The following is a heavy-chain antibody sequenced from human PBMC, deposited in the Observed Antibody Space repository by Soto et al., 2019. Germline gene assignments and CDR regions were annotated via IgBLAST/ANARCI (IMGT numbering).Heavy chain of an antibody. J-gene: IGHJ6*03. CDR2: ISSSSSYI. Sequence: EVQLVESGGGLVKPGGSLRLSCAASGFTFSSYSMNWVRQALGKGLEWVSSISSSSSYIYYAASVKGRFTISRDNAKNSLYLQMNRLRAEDTAVYYCARGGLYDFWSGPLTVYYYYMDVWGKGTTVTVSS. D-gene: IGHD3-3*01. V-gene: IGHV3-21*01. CDR1: GFTFSSYS. CDR3: ARGGLYDFWSGPLTVYYYYMDV.